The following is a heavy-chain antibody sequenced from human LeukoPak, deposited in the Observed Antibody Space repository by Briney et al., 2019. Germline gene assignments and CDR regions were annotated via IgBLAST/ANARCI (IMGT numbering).Heavy chain of an antibody. D-gene: IGHD1-26*01. J-gene: IGHJ4*02. CDR2: ISRGGDTI. Sequence: GGSLRLSCAASGFTFSNYEMHWVRQAPGEGLEWLSYISRGGDTIYYADSVKGRFTISSDSANNSLYLQMNNLRAEDTAVYYCARGRLLRLTYLFDSWGQGTLVTVSS. V-gene: IGHV3-48*03. CDR3: ARGRLLRLTYLFDS. CDR1: GFTFSNYE.